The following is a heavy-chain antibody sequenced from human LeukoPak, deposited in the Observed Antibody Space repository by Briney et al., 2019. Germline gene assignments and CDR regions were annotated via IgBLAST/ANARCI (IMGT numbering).Heavy chain of an antibody. J-gene: IGHJ6*03. Sequence: SETLSLTCAVYGGSFSGYYWNWIRQPPGKGLEWIGEINQSGSTNYNPSLKSRVTISIDTSKNQFSLKVSSVAAADTAVYYCARGVAAHPFYFYYYMDVWDTGTTVTFSS. CDR2: INQSGST. CDR1: GGSFSGYY. V-gene: IGHV4-34*01. D-gene: IGHD6-6*01. CDR3: ARGVAAHPFYFYYYMDV.